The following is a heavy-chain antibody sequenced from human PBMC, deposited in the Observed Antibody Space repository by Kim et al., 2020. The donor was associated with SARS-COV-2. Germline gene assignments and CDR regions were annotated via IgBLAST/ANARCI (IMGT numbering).Heavy chain of an antibody. V-gene: IGHV3-23*01. J-gene: IGHJ4*01. CDR3: SGVIATASTLPYYF. D-gene: IGHD4-17*01. CDR2: ISNIGGSYFYP. CDR1: GFTFSAYA. Sequence: GGSLRLSCAASGFTFSAYAMTWVRQALGKGLEWVSVISNIGGSYFYPFYADSVNSPITIARDTSNNTLYRLRNSLRADDTASYDGSGVIATASTLPYYF.